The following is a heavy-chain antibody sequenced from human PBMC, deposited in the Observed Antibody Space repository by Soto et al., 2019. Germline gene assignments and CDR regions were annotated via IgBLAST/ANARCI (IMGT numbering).Heavy chain of an antibody. Sequence: QVQLQESGPGLVKPSGTLSLTCAVSGGSISSSNWWSWVRQPPGKGLEWIGEIYHSGSTNYNPSLKRLVTLSVDKAKNQFSLKLSSVTAADTAVYYCARDSRSGSYYYYGMDVWGQGTTVTVSS. CDR2: IYHSGST. V-gene: IGHV4-4*02. D-gene: IGHD3-10*01. J-gene: IGHJ6*02. CDR1: GGSISSSNW. CDR3: ARDSRSGSYYYYGMDV.